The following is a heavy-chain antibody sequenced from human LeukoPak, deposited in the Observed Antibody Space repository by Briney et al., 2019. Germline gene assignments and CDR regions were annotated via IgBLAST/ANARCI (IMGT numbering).Heavy chain of an antibody. CDR1: GYSFTSYW. Sequence: GVSLKISCKGSGYSFTSYWIGWVRQMPGKGLEWMGIIYPGDSDTRYSPSFQGQVTISADKSISTAYLQWSSLKASDTAMYYCARQPSYYDSSGHRETNAFDIWGQGTMVTVSS. D-gene: IGHD3-22*01. CDR3: ARQPSYYDSSGHRETNAFDI. CDR2: IYPGDSDT. J-gene: IGHJ3*02. V-gene: IGHV5-51*01.